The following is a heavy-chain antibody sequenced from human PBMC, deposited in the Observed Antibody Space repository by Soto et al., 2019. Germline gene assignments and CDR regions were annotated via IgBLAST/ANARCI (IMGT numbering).Heavy chain of an antibody. D-gene: IGHD7-27*01. J-gene: IGHJ4*02. Sequence: XVXLQESGPGLVKPSQTLSLTCTVSGGSISTVNYWWSWIRQSPDMGLEGIGHIYNGGTTYNNPPLKSRVTMSVDTSKNQLSRTLSSVSAADTAVYYCARGPSGDKVDSWGQGTLVTVSS. CDR3: ARGPSGDKVDS. V-gene: IGHV4-30-4*01. CDR2: IYNGGTT. CDR1: GGSISTVNYW.